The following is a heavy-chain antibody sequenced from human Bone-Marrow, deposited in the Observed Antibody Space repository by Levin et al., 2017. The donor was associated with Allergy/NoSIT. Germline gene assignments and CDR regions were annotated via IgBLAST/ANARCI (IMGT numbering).Heavy chain of an antibody. D-gene: IGHD1-26*01. V-gene: IGHV3-23*01. CDR3: AKENSARYSSS. CDR2: VSDNGGRT. CDR1: GFTFSSYA. Sequence: SCAASGFTFSSYAMSWVRQAPGKGLEWVSAVSDNGGRTWYTDSVKGRFTISRDNSKNTLYLQMNSLRAEDTAVYYCAKENSARYSSSWGQGTLVTVSS. J-gene: IGHJ5*02.